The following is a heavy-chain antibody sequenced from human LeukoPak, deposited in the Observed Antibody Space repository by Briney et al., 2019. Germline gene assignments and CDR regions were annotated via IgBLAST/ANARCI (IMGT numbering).Heavy chain of an antibody. Sequence: GSLRLSCAASGFTFSSYSMNWVRQAPGKGLEWIGSIYYSGSTYYNPSLKSRVTISVDTSKNQFSLKLSSVTAADTAVYYCARHDYGDLFQHWGQGTLVTVSS. CDR3: ARHDYGDLFQH. V-gene: IGHV4-39*01. CDR2: IYYSGST. CDR1: GFTFSSYSMN. D-gene: IGHD4-17*01. J-gene: IGHJ1*01.